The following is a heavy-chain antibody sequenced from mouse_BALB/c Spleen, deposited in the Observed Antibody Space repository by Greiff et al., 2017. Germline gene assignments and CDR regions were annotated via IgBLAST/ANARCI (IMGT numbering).Heavy chain of an antibody. CDR2: IDPENGDT. J-gene: IGHJ3*01. CDR1: GFNIKDYY. D-gene: IGHD1-3*01. Sequence: DVQLQESGAELVRSGASVKLSCTASGFNIKDYYMHWVKQRPEQGLEWIGWIDPENGDTEYAPKFQGKATMTADTSSNTAYLQLSSLTSEDTAVYYCNVKGRGFSFAYWGQGTLVTVSA. CDR3: NVKGRGFSFAY. V-gene: IGHV14-4*02.